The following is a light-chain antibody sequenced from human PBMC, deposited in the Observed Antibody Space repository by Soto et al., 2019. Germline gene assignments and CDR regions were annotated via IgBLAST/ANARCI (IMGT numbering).Light chain of an antibody. CDR2: GAS. J-gene: IGKJ3*01. CDR3: QQTYSTPFT. Sequence: DIQMTQSPSSLSASVGDRVTITCRASQSINKYINWYQQKPGKAPNLLINGASSLQSGVPSRCSGSGSGTDFTLTISNLQPEDFATYYCQQTYSTPFTFGPGTKVDIK. V-gene: IGKV1-39*01. CDR1: QSINKY.